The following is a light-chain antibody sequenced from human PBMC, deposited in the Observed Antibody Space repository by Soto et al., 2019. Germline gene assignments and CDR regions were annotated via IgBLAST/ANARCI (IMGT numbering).Light chain of an antibody. CDR2: RNT. CDR3: QSYGSSLSGSVV. V-gene: IGLV1-40*01. CDR1: SSNIGAGYD. Sequence: QSVLTQPPSVSGAPGQRVTISCTGSSSNIGAGYDVHWYQQLPGTAPKLLIYRNTNRPSGVPDRFSGSKSGTSVSLAITGLQAEDEADYYCQSYGSSLSGSVVFGEGTKLTVL. J-gene: IGLJ2*01.